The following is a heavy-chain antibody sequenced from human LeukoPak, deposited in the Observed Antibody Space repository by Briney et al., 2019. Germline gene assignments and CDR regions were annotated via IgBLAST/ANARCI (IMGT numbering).Heavy chain of an antibody. V-gene: IGHV1-18*01. D-gene: IGHD2-2*01. CDR3: ARVRYCSSTSCPKYYFDY. J-gene: IGHJ4*02. Sequence: ASVKVSCKASGYTFASYGISWVRQAPGQGLEWMGWIGAYNGNTNYAQKLQGRVTMTTDTSTSTAYMELRSLRSDDTAVYYCARVRYCSSTSCPKYYFDYWGQGTLVTVSS. CDR1: GYTFASYG. CDR2: IGAYNGNT.